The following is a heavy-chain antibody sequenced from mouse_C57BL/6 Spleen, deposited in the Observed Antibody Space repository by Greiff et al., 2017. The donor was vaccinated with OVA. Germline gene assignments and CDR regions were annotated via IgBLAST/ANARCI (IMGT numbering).Heavy chain of an antibody. Sequence: EVKLQQSGPELVKPGASVKISCKASGYTFTDYYMNWVKQSHGKSLEWIGDINPNNGGTSYNQKFKGKATLTVDKSSSTAYMELRSLTSEDSAVYYCARGGGYFDYWGQGTTLTVSS. V-gene: IGHV1-26*01. CDR1: GYTFTDYY. CDR3: ARGGGYFDY. CDR2: INPNNGGT. J-gene: IGHJ2*01.